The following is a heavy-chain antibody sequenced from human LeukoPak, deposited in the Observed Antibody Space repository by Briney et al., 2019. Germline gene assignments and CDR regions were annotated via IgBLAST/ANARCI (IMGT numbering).Heavy chain of an antibody. V-gene: IGHV4-4*02. CDR2: IYHSGST. Sequence: PSETLSLTCAVSGGSIGSGNWWSWVRPPPGKGLEWIGEIYHSGSTNYNSSLKSRVTISVDKSKNQFSLKLSSVTAADTAMYYCARGGTTVAGTFWFDPWGQGTLVTVSS. D-gene: IGHD6-19*01. J-gene: IGHJ5*02. CDR3: ARGGTTVAGTFWFDP. CDR1: GGSIGSGNW.